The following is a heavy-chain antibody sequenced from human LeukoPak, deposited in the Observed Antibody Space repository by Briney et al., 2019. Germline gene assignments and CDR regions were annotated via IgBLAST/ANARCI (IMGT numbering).Heavy chain of an antibody. D-gene: IGHD6-19*01. J-gene: IGHJ4*02. V-gene: IGHV1-69*13. Sequence: SVKVSCKASGGTFSSYAISWVRQAPGQGLEWMGGIIPIFGTANYAQKFQGRVTITADESTSTAYMELSSLRSEDTAAYYCARVGYSSGWFDYWGQGTLVTVSS. CDR2: IIPIFGTA. CDR1: GGTFSSYA. CDR3: ARVGYSSGWFDY.